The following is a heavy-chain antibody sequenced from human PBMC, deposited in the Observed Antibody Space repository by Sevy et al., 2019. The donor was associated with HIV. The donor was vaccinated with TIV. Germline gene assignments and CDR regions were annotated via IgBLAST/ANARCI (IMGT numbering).Heavy chain of an antibody. J-gene: IGHJ4*02. CDR2: IWYDGSNK. V-gene: IGHV3-33*01. CDR3: ARDRGDCSGGSCLPYYFDY. CDR1: GFAFSSYG. Sequence: GGPLRLSCAASGFAFSSYGMHWVRQAPGKGLEWVAVIWYDGSNKYYADSVKGRFTISRDNSKNTLYLQMNSLRAEDTAVYYCARDRGDCSGGSCLPYYFDYWGQGTLVTVSS. D-gene: IGHD2-15*01.